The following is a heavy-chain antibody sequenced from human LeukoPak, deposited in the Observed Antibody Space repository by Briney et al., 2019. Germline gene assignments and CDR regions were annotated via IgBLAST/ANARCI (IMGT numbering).Heavy chain of an antibody. CDR1: GFTFSSYA. CDR3: AKDRPTFYYYDSSGYPHSAFDY. J-gene: IGHJ4*02. Sequence: GGSLRLSCAASGFTFSSYAMSWVRQAPGKGLEWVSAISGSGGSTYYADSVKGRFTISRDNSKNTLYLQMNSLRAEDTAVYYCAKDRPTFYYYDSSGYPHSAFDYWGQGTLVTVSS. CDR2: ISGSGGST. V-gene: IGHV3-23*01. D-gene: IGHD3-22*01.